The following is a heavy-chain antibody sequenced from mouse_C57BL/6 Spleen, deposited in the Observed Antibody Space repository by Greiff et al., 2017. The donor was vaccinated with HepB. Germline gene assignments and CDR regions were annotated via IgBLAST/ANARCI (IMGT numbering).Heavy chain of an antibody. V-gene: IGHV6-6*01. D-gene: IGHD1-1*01. J-gene: IGHJ1*03. Sequence: EVKLVESGGGLVQPGGSMKLSCAASGFTFSDAWMDWVRQSPEKGLEWVAEIRNKANNHATYYAVSVKGRFTISRDDSNSSVYLQMNSLRAEDTGVYYCTRLGCGSSYGYFDVWGTGATVTVSS. CDR1: GFTFSDAW. CDR3: TRLGCGSSYGYFDV. CDR2: IRNKANNHAT.